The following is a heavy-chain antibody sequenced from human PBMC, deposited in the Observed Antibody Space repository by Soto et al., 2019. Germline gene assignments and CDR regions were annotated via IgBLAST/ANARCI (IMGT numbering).Heavy chain of an antibody. V-gene: IGHV4-31*03. D-gene: IGHD4-17*01. J-gene: IGHJ4*02. CDR3: ARERKGLLNYGDHSFDY. CDR2: IYYSGST. Sequence: SETLSLTCTVSGGSISSGGYYWSWIRQHPGKGLEWIGYIYYSGSTYYNPSLKSRVTISVDTSKNQFSLKLSSVTAADTAVYYCARERKGLLNYGDHSFDYWGQGTLVTVSS. CDR1: GGSISSGGYY.